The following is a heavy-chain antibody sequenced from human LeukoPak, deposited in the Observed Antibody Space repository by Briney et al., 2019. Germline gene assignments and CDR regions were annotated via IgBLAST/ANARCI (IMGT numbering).Heavy chain of an antibody. CDR3: AGDCSGGSCYFDY. J-gene: IGHJ4*02. V-gene: IGHV3-23*01. D-gene: IGHD2-15*01. CDR1: GFTFSSYA. CDR2: ISGSGSST. Sequence: GGSLRLSCAASGFTFSSYAMSWVRQAPGKGLEWVSAISGSGSSTYYADSVKGRFTISRDNAKNSLYLQMNSLRAEDTAVYYCAGDCSGGSCYFDYWGQGTLVTVSS.